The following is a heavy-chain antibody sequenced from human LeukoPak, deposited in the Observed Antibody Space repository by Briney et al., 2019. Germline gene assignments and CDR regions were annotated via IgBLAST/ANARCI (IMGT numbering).Heavy chain of an antibody. D-gene: IGHD3-9*01. V-gene: IGHV3-30*04. Sequence: GGSLGLSCAASGFTFSSYAMHWVRQAPGKGLEWVAVISYDGSNKYYADSVKGRFTISRDNSKNTLYLQMNSLRAEDTAVYYCARVTVLRYFDWLLSKSNSGNYFDYWGQGALVTVSS. CDR1: GFTFSSYA. J-gene: IGHJ4*02. CDR3: ARVTVLRYFDWLLSKSNSGNYFDY. CDR2: ISYDGSNK.